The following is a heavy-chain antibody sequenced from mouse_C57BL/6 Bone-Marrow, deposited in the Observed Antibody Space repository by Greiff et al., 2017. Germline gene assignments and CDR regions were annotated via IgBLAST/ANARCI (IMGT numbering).Heavy chain of an antibody. CDR2: IHPNSGST. Sequence: VQLQQPGAELVKPGASVKLSCEASGYTFTSYWMHWVKQRPGQGLEWIGMIHPNSGSTNYNEKFKSKATLTVDKSSSTAYMQLSSLTSEDSAVYYCASSKRWSYAMDYWGQGTSVTVSS. D-gene: IGHD2-3*01. J-gene: IGHJ4*01. CDR1: GYTFTSYW. V-gene: IGHV1-64*01. CDR3: ASSKRWSYAMDY.